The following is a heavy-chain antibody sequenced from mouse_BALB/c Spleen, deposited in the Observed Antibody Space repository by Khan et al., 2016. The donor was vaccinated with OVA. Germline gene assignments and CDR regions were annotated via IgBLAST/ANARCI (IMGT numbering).Heavy chain of an antibody. J-gene: IGHJ3*01. CDR2: INPSTGYT. CDR1: GYTFTNYW. V-gene: IGHV1-7*01. CDR3: ARRGNDYAGFAY. D-gene: IGHD2-4*01. Sequence: QVQLQQSGAELAKPGASVKMSCKASGYTFTNYWMHWVKQRPGQGLEWIGYINPSTGYTEYNQNFKDKATLTADKSSSTAYMQLSSLTSEDSAVYYWARRGNDYAGFAYWGQGTLVTVSA.